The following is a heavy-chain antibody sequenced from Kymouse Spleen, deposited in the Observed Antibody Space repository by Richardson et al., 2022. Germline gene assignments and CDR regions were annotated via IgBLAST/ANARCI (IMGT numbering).Heavy chain of an antibody. CDR3: ARYQLLHYYYYGMDV. CDR2: IYYSGST. Sequence: QVQLQESGPGLVKPSQTLSLTCTVSGGSISSGGYYWSWIRQHPGKGLEWIGYIYYSGSTYYNPSLKSRVTISVDTSKNQFSLKLSSVTAADTAVYYCARYQLLHYYYYGMDVWGQGTTVTVSS. D-gene: IGHD2-2*02. V-gene: IGHV4-31*03. CDR1: GGSISSGGYY. J-gene: IGHJ6*02.